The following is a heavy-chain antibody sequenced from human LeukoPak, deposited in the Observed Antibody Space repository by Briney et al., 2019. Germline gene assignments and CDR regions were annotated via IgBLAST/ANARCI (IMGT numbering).Heavy chain of an antibody. CDR3: AKDRHNYYGSGSYGY. CDR1: GFTFDDYA. CDR2: ISWNSGSI. V-gene: IGHV3-9*01. J-gene: IGHJ4*02. D-gene: IGHD3-10*01. Sequence: PGGSLRLSCAASGFTFDDYAMHWVRQAQGKGLEWVSGISWNSGSIGYADSVKGRFTISRDNAKKSLYLQMNSLRAEDTALYYCAKDRHNYYGSGSYGYWGQGTLVTVSS.